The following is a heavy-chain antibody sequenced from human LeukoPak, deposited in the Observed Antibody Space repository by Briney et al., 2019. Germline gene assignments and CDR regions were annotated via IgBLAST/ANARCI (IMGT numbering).Heavy chain of an antibody. J-gene: IGHJ3*02. Sequence: SETLSLTCAVSGGSISSSNWWSWVRQPPGKGLEWIGEIYHSGSTNYNPSLKGRVTISVDKSKNQFSLKLSSVTAADTAVYYCARMHLNYYDSSGYFEDAFDIWGQGTMVTVSS. CDR3: ARMHLNYYDSSGYFEDAFDI. V-gene: IGHV4-4*02. CDR1: GGSISSSNW. CDR2: IYHSGST. D-gene: IGHD3-22*01.